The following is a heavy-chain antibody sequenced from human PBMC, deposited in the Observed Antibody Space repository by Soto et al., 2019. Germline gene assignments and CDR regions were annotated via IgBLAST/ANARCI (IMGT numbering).Heavy chain of an antibody. J-gene: IGHJ4*02. CDR3: AHRLGTGTTECFDY. CDR2: IYWDDDK. CDR1: GFSLSTSGAA. V-gene: IGHV2-5*02. D-gene: IGHD1-1*01. Sequence: SCPTLVNPTQTLTLTCTFSGFSLSTSGAAVGWIRQPPGKALEWLALIYWDDDKRYSPSLKSRLTITKDTSKNQVVLTMTNMDPVDTATYYCAHRLGTGTTECFDYWGQGTLVTVSS.